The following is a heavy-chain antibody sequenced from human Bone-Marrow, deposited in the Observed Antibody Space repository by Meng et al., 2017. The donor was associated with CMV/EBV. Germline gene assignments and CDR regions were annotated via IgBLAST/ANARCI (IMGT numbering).Heavy chain of an antibody. J-gene: IGHJ5*02. D-gene: IGHD2-15*01. Sequence: YTFNSYGISWVRQAPGQGLEWMGWISAYNGNTNYAQKLQGRVTMTTDTSTSTAYMELRSLRSDDTAVYYCARAEDIVVVVAATGWFDPWGQGTLVTVSS. CDR1: YTFNSYG. CDR3: ARAEDIVVVVAATGWFDP. V-gene: IGHV1-18*01. CDR2: ISAYNGNT.